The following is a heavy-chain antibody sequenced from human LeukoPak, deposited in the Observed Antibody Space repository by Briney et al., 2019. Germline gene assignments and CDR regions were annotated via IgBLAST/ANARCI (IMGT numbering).Heavy chain of an antibody. J-gene: IGHJ6*03. CDR3: ARGAVLRRHYYYYYMDV. D-gene: IGHD6-19*01. V-gene: IGHV1-46*01. Sequence: ASVKVSCKASGYTFTSYYMHWVRQAPGQGLEWMGIINPSGGSTSYAQKFQGRVTMTRDMSTSTAYMELSSLRSEDTAVYYCARGAVLRRHYYYYYMDVWGKGTTVTISS. CDR2: INPSGGST. CDR1: GYTFTSYY.